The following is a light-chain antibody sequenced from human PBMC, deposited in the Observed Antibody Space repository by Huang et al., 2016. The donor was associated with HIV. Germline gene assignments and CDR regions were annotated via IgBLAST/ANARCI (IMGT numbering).Light chain of an antibody. CDR1: PSLGSSS. CDR3: QQYDSSPVT. Sequence: EIVLTQSPGTLSLSPGERATLSCRASPSLGSSSLAGYQQKAGQAPRLLMYGASSRATGIPDRFRGSGSGTDFTLSISGLEPEDFAVYYCQQYDSSPVTFGGGTKVEIK. J-gene: IGKJ4*01. V-gene: IGKV3-20*01. CDR2: GAS.